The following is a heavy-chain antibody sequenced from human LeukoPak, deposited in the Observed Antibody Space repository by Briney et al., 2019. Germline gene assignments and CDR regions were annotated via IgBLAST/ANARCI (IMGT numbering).Heavy chain of an antibody. CDR2: ISYDGSNK. CDR1: GFTFSSYA. CDR3: ARESNKDYVWGSYRPRRGAFDI. D-gene: IGHD3-16*02. V-gene: IGHV3-30*04. J-gene: IGHJ3*02. Sequence: PGGSLRLSCAASGFTFSSYAMHWVRQAPGKGLEWVAVISYDGSNKYYADSVKGRFTISRDNSKNTLYLQMNSLRAEDTAVYYCARESNKDYVWGSYRPRRGAFDIWGQGTMVTVSS.